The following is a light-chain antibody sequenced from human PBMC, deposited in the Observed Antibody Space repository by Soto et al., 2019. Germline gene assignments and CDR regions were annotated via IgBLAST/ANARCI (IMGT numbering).Light chain of an antibody. Sequence: EIVMPQSPGTLSVSPGERATLSCRASQSVSSNLAWYQQKPGQAPRLLIYGASTRATGIPARFSGSRAWTEFTLTIRSLQSEDFAVYYCQEYNNWPPTFGQGTKVEIK. J-gene: IGKJ1*01. CDR1: QSVSSN. V-gene: IGKV3-15*01. CDR3: QEYNNWPPT. CDR2: GAS.